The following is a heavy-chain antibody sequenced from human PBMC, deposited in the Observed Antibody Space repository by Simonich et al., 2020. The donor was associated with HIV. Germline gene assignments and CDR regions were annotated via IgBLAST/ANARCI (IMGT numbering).Heavy chain of an antibody. Sequence: QVQLVQSGAEVKKPGASVKVSCKASGYTLTSYAIHWVRPAPGQRLEWMGWINAGNGNTKYSQKFQGRGTITRDTSANTAYMELSSLRSEDTAVYYCARVLAYYDSSGYSGNWFDPWGQGTLVTVSS. J-gene: IGHJ5*02. D-gene: IGHD3-22*01. V-gene: IGHV1-3*01. CDR2: INAGNGNT. CDR1: GYTLTSYA. CDR3: ARVLAYYDSSGYSGNWFDP.